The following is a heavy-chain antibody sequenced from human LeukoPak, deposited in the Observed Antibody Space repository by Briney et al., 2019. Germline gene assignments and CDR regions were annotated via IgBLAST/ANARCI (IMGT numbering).Heavy chain of an antibody. D-gene: IGHD6-6*01. CDR3: TRHFSSWAFDI. CDR2: LYDSGVA. J-gene: IGHJ3*02. Sequence: GSLRLSCAASGFTFSSYAMSWVRQPPGKGREWIGYLYDSGVANYNPLLTSRVTISVETSKEKFSLRLRSVTAADTAVYYCTRHFSSWAFDIWGQGTKVTVSS. V-gene: IGHV4-59*08. CDR1: GFTFSSYA.